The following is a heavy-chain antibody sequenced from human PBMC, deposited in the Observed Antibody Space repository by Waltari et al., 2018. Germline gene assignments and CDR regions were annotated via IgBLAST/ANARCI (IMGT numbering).Heavy chain of an antibody. CDR1: GFTFDDYA. V-gene: IGHV3-9*01. CDR3: AKEDGGFGVLRPLDY. J-gene: IGHJ4*02. CDR2: ISWNSGSI. Sequence: AASGFTFDDYAMHWVRQAPGKGLEWVSGISWNSGSIGYADSVKGRFTISRDNAKNSLYLQMNSLRAEDTALYYCAKEDGGFGVLRPLDYWGQGTLVTVSS. D-gene: IGHD3-10*01.